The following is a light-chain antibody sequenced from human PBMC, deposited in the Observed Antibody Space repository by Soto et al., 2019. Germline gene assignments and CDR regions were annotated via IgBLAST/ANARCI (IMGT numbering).Light chain of an antibody. V-gene: IGKV1-27*01. CDR1: QGISKF. CDR2: AAS. J-gene: IGKJ4*01. CDR3: QSYQSYTSGPLT. Sequence: DLPMTQSPSSLSASVGDRVTITCRASQGISKFLAWYQQKPGKGPKLLIYAASILQSGVPSRFSGSGSVTDFTLTISSLQPEDVATYYCQSYQSYTSGPLTFGGWTKVEIK.